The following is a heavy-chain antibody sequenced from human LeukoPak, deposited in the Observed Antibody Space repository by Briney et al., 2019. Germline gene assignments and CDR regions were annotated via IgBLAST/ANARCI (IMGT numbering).Heavy chain of an antibody. J-gene: IGHJ6*02. CDR1: GFTFSSYS. CDR3: ARDSYYDSSGYTTAPYYYGMDV. Sequence: GGSLRLSCAASGFTFSSYSMNWVRQAPGKGLEWVSSISSSSSYIYYADSVKGRFTISRDNAKNSLYLQMNSLRAEDTAVYYCARDSYYDSSGYTTAPYYYGMDVWGQGTTVTVSS. D-gene: IGHD3-22*01. V-gene: IGHV3-21*01. CDR2: ISSSSSYI.